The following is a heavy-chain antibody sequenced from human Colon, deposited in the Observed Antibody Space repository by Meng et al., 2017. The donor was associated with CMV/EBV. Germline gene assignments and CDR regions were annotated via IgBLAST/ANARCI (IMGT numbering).Heavy chain of an antibody. CDR1: CYTFSNYG. Sequence: SCYTFSNYGISWLRQAPGQGLEWMGWISAHSGDTWLISPFKQRVILTTDTASSTAHMELTDLTSDDTAVYYCARDWEAAWNTVITDWWGQGTLVTVSS. D-gene: IGHD1/OR15-1a*01. CDR3: ARDWEAAWNTVITDW. V-gene: IGHV1-18*01. J-gene: IGHJ4*02. CDR2: ISAHSGDT.